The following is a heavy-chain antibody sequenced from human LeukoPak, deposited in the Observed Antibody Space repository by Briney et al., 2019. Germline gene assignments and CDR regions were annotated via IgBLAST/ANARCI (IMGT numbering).Heavy chain of an antibody. CDR2: INPNSGGT. CDR1: GYSFTDKY. D-gene: IGHD3-16*01. CDR3: ARDNDSRDPPHFDY. Sequence: GASVKVSCKASGYSFTDKYMHWVRQAPGQGLEWMGWINPNSGGTNYAQKFQGRVTMTTDTSMSTAYMELSSLRSEDTAVYYCARDNDSRDPPHFDYWGQGTLVTVSS. V-gene: IGHV1-2*02. J-gene: IGHJ4*02.